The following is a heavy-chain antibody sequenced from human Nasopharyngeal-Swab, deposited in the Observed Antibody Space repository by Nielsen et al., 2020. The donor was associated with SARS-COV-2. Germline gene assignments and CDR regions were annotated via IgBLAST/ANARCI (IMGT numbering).Heavy chain of an antibody. CDR3: ARGLRGRTDFDY. J-gene: IGHJ4*02. D-gene: IGHD3/OR15-3a*01. Sequence: SLKISCAASGFTFDDYAMHWVRQAPGKGLEWVSGISWNSGSIGYADSVKGRFTISRDNAKNSLFLQMNSLRAEDTAVYHCARGLRGRTDFDYWGQGTLVTVSS. V-gene: IGHV3-9*01. CDR2: ISWNSGSI. CDR1: GFTFDDYA.